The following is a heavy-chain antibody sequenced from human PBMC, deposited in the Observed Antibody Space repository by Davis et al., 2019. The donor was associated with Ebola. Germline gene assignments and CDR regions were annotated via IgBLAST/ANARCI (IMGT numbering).Heavy chain of an antibody. V-gene: IGHV3-74*03. Sequence: PGGSLRLSCAASGFTFSSSWMHRVRQVPGKGLVWVSLIKDDVKTAKYADSVKGRFTISRDNVKITLYLQMNRLRVEDTAVYFCVGVSGWLIDYWGQGTLVTVSS. CDR2: IKDDVKTA. CDR3: VGVSGWLIDY. D-gene: IGHD6-19*01. CDR1: GFTFSSSW. J-gene: IGHJ4*02.